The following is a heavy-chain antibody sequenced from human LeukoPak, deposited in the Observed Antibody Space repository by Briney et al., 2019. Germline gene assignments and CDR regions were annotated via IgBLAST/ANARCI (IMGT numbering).Heavy chain of an antibody. CDR2: IYYSGST. V-gene: IGHV4-39*07. D-gene: IGHD5-24*01. CDR1: GGSISSSSYY. CDR3: ARHRDGYNRPFDY. Sequence: SETLSLTCTVSGGSISSSSYYWGWIRQPPGKGLEWIGSIYYSGSTYYNPSLKSRVTISVDTSENQFSLKLSSVTAADTAVYYCARHRDGYNRPFDYWGQGTLVTVSS. J-gene: IGHJ4*02.